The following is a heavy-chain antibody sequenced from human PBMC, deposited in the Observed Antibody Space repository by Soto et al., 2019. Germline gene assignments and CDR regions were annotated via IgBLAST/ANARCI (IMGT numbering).Heavy chain of an antibody. CDR2: IYYSGST. J-gene: IGHJ4*02. CDR3: TSERFLEWLLF. D-gene: IGHD3-3*01. Sequence: PSETLSLTCTVSGGSISSYYWSWIRQPPGKGLEWIGYIYYSGSTNYNPSLKSRVTISVDTSKNQFSLKLSSVTAADTAVYYCTSERFLEWLLFWGQGTLVTVSS. V-gene: IGHV4-59*01. CDR1: GGSISSYY.